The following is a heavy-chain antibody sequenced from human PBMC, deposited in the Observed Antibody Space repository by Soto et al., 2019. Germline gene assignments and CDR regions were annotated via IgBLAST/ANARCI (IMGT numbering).Heavy chain of an antibody. Sequence: ASVKVSCKASGYTFTSYGISWVRQAPGQGLEWMGWISAYNGNTNYAQKLQGRVTMTTDTSTSTAYMELRSLRSDDTAVYYCARELELQNYYYYYYMDVWGKGTTVTVSS. CDR3: ARELELQNYYYYYYMDV. D-gene: IGHD1-7*01. J-gene: IGHJ6*03. CDR1: GYTFTSYG. V-gene: IGHV1-18*01. CDR2: ISAYNGNT.